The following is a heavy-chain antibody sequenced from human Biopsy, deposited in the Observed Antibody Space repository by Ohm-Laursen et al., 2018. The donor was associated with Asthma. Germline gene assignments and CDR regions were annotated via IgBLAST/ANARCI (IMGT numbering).Heavy chain of an antibody. CDR2: ISFDGSNK. CDR1: GFTFSNYG. V-gene: IGHV3-30*18. D-gene: IGHD1-26*01. Sequence: SLRLSCSASGFTFSNYGMHWVRQAPGKGLDWVAVISFDGSNKNYTDSVRGQFTISRDNSRNTLHLQMNSLRAEDTAVYYCAKDVFPGWELRRGPDYWGQGTLVTVSS. CDR3: AKDVFPGWELRRGPDY. J-gene: IGHJ4*02.